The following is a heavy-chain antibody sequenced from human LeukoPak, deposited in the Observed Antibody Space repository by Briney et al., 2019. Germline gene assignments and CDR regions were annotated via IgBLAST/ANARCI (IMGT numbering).Heavy chain of an antibody. J-gene: IGHJ4*02. V-gene: IGHV4-34*01. CDR1: GGSFSGYY. CDR3: ARARGRFFDY. CDR2: INHSGST. Sequence: SETLSLTCAVYGGSFSGYYWSWIRQPPGKGLEWIGEINHSGSTNYNPPLKSRVTISVDTSKNQFSLKLSSVTAADTAVYYCARARGRFFDYWGQGTLVTVSS.